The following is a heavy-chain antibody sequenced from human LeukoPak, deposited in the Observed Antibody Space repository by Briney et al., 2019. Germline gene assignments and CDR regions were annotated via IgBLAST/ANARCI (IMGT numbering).Heavy chain of an antibody. J-gene: IGHJ4*02. CDR3: AREKTTVVTPPLGG. Sequence: ASVKVSCKASGGTFSSYAISWVRQAPGQGLEWMGGIIPIFGTANYAQKFQGRVTITADESTSTAYMELSSLRSEDTAVYYCAREKTTVVTPPLGGWGQGTLVTVSS. CDR1: GGTFSSYA. D-gene: IGHD4-23*01. CDR2: IIPIFGTA. V-gene: IGHV1-69*13.